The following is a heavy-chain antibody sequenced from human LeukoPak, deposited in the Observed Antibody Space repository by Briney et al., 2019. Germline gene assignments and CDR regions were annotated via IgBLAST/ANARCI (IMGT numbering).Heavy chain of an antibody. CDR2: IWYDGSNK. V-gene: IGHV3-33*01. CDR1: GFTFSSYG. CDR3: VGPPCYFDY. Sequence: GGSLRPSCAASGFTFSSYGMHWVRQAPGKGLEWVAVIWYDGSNKYYADSVKGRFTISRDNSKNTLYLQMNSLRAEDTAVYYCVGPPCYFDYWGQGTLVTVSS. J-gene: IGHJ4*02.